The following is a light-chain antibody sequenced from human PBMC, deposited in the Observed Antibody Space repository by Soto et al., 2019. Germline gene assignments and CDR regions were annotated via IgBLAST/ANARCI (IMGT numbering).Light chain of an antibody. Sequence: EIVLTQSPGTLSLSPGERATLSYRASQSVSSSYLAWYQQKPGQAPRLLIYGASIRATGIPDRFSGSGSGTDFTLTISRLEPEDFAVYYCQQYGSSLLTFGGGTKVEIK. CDR2: GAS. CDR1: QSVSSSY. J-gene: IGKJ4*01. V-gene: IGKV3-20*01. CDR3: QQYGSSLLT.